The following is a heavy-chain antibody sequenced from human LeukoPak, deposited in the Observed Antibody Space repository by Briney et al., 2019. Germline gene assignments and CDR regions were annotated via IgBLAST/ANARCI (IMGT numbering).Heavy chain of an antibody. CDR1: GYTFTSDG. CDR2: ISAYNGNT. V-gene: IGHV1-18*01. Sequence: ASVKVSCKASGYTFTSDGISWVRQAPGQGLEWMGWISAYNGNTNYAQKLQGRVTMTTDTSTSTAYMELRSLRSDDTAVYYCARSGFGWLQLGGAFDIWGQGTMVTVSS. D-gene: IGHD5-24*01. J-gene: IGHJ3*02. CDR3: ARSGFGWLQLGGAFDI.